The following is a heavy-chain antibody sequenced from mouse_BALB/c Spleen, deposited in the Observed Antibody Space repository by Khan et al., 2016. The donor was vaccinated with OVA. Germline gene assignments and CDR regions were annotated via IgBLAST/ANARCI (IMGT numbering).Heavy chain of an antibody. J-gene: IGHJ3*01. Sequence: QVQLQQSGAELARPGASVKLSCKASGYTFTDYYINWVKPRTGQGLEWIGEIYPGSGYTYYNEKFKDKATLTADKSSTTAYMQLSSLTSEDSAVYFCSRRNYFGYTFAYWGQGTLVTVSA. D-gene: IGHD1-2*01. V-gene: IGHV1-77*01. CDR2: IYPGSGYT. CDR3: SRRNYFGYTFAY. CDR1: GYTFTDYY.